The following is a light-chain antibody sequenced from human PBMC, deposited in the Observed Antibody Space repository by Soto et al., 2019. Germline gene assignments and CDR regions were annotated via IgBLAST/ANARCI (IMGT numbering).Light chain of an antibody. CDR1: QAVSTW. Sequence: DIQMTQSPSFVSASVGDRVTITCRASQAVSTWLAWYQQKPGDAPKLLTYAASTLQSGVPSRFSGSGSGTDFTLTIRSLQPEDFATYYCQQANSFPSTFGGGPKVDIK. J-gene: IGKJ4*01. CDR3: QQANSFPST. CDR2: AAS. V-gene: IGKV1-12*01.